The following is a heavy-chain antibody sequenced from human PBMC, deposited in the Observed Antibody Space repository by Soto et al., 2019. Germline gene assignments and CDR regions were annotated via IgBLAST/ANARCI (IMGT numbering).Heavy chain of an antibody. CDR3: AKARVPITIFGVVTPAALDV. D-gene: IGHD3-3*01. Sequence: VRQAPGKGLEWVSAISGSGGSTYYADSVKGRITISRDNSKNTLYLAMNSLRAEDTAVYYCAKARVPITIFGVVTPAALDVWGKGTTVTVSS. CDR2: ISGSGGST. V-gene: IGHV3-23*01. J-gene: IGHJ6*04.